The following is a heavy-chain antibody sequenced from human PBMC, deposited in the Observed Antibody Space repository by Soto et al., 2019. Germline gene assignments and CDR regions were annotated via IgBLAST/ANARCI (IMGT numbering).Heavy chain of an antibody. CDR3: ARDVIVLSRTGMDV. D-gene: IGHD2-2*01. Sequence: EEQLVESGGGLVQPGGSLRLSCEASGFPFSIYTMNWVRQAPGKGLEWVSYINSGSGTKYYADSAKGRFTISRDDAKKSLFLQMSSLRDEDTAVYYCARDVIVLSRTGMDVWGQGTTVTVSS. J-gene: IGHJ6*02. V-gene: IGHV3-48*02. CDR1: GFPFSIYT. CDR2: INSGSGTK.